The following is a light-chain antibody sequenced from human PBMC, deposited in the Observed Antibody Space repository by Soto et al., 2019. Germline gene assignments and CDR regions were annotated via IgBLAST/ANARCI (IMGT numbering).Light chain of an antibody. CDR3: QQYDSVFT. CDR2: GAT. J-gene: IGKJ5*01. CDR1: QGISNY. Sequence: DIQMTQSPSSLSASVGDRVTITCQASQGISNYINWYQQKPGKAPKLLIYGATNLETGVPLRFSGSGSGTDFTFTISSLEAEDIATYICQQYDSVFTFGQGTRLE. V-gene: IGKV1-33*01.